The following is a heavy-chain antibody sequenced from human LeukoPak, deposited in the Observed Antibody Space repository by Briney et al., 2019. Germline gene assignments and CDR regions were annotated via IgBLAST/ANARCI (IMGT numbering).Heavy chain of an antibody. D-gene: IGHD3-22*01. CDR3: TSHYDSSGFLFDY. CDR2: IRSKAYGGTT. Sequence: QSGGSLRLSCTASGFTFGDYAMSWFRQAPGKGLEWVGFIRSKAYGGTTEYAASVKGRFTISRDDSKSIAYLQMNSLKTEDTAVYYCTSHYDSSGFLFDYWGQGTLVTVSS. CDR1: GFTFGDYA. J-gene: IGHJ4*02. V-gene: IGHV3-49*03.